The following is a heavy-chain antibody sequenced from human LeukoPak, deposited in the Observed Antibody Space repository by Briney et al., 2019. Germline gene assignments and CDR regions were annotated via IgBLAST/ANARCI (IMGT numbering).Heavy chain of an antibody. CDR1: GYTFTGYY. V-gene: IGHV1-46*01. D-gene: IGHD1-26*01. CDR3: ARDNSVGDNAWWFDP. CDR2: INPTGGST. J-gene: IGHJ5*02. Sequence: ASVKVSCKASGYTFTGYYVHWVRQAPGQGLEWMGLINPTGGSTGYAQKFQGRVTMTRYMSTSTDYMELSSLRSEDTAIYYCARDNSVGDNAWWFDPWGQGTLVTVSS.